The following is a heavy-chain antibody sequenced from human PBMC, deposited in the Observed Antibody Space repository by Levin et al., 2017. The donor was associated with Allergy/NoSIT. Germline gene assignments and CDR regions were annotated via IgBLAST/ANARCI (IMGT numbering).Heavy chain of an antibody. Sequence: GESLKISCAASGFTFSSYGMHWVRQAPGKGLEWVAVIWYDGSNKYYADSVKGRFTISRDNSKNTLYLQMNSLRAEDTAVYYCARSPPRNDAFDIWGQGTMVTVSS. V-gene: IGHV3-33*01. CDR2: IWYDGSNK. J-gene: IGHJ3*02. D-gene: IGHD1-14*01. CDR1: GFTFSSYG. CDR3: ARSPPRNDAFDI.